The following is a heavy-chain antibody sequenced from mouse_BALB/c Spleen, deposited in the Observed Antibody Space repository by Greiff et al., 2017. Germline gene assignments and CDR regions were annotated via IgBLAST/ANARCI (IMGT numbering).Heavy chain of an antibody. CDR3: ARSGITTAWFAY. D-gene: IGHD2-4*01. Sequence: EVQLQQSGAELVKPGASVKLSCTASGFNIKDTYMHWVKQRPEQGLEWIGRIDPANGNTKYDPKFQGKATITADTSSNTAYLQLSSLTSEDTAVYYCARSGITTAWFAYWGQGTLVTVSA. J-gene: IGHJ3*01. CDR2: IDPANGNT. CDR1: GFNIKDTY. V-gene: IGHV14-3*02.